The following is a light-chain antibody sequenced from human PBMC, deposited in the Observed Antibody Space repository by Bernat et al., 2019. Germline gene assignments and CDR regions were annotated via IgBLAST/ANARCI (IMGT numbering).Light chain of an antibody. Sequence: IQMTQSPSSLSASVGDRVTITCQASQDIRNDLHWYQLKPWKSPNLLIYDASNLETVVPSRFSGSGSGPYFTFTITGLQPGDIVTYYCLQYDRTPSYTFGQGTQLEI. V-gene: IGKV1-33*01. CDR3: LQYDRTPSYT. J-gene: IGKJ2*01. CDR2: DAS. CDR1: QDIRND.